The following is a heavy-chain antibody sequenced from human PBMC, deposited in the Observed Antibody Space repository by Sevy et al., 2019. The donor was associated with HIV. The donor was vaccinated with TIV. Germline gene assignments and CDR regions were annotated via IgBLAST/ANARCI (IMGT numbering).Heavy chain of an antibody. CDR1: GYTFTGYY. CDR2: INPNSGGT. Sequence: ASVKVSCKASGYTFTGYYMHWVRQAPGQGLEWMGWINPNSGGTNYAQKFQGRVTMTRDTSISTAYMELSRLRSDDTAVYYCARDNYYHSSGYYYGAFDIWGQGTMVTVSS. V-gene: IGHV1-2*02. J-gene: IGHJ3*02. D-gene: IGHD3-22*01. CDR3: ARDNYYHSSGYYYGAFDI.